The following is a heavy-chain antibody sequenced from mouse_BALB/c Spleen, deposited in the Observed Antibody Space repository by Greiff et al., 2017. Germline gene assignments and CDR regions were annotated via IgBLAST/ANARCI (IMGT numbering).Heavy chain of an antibody. V-gene: IGHV14-3*02. CDR2: IDPANGNT. D-gene: IGHD1-1*01. J-gene: IGHJ1*01. CDR1: GFNIKDTY. Sequence: EVQRVESGAELVKPGASVKLSCTASGFNIKDTYMHWVKQRPEQGLEWIGRIDPANGNTKYDPKFQGKATITADTSSNTAYLQLSSLTSEDTAVYYCARPSYYGSSYWYFDVWGAGTTVTVSS. CDR3: ARPSYYGSSYWYFDV.